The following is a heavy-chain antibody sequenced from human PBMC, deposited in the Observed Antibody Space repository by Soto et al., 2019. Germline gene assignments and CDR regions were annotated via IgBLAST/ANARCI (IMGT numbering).Heavy chain of an antibody. V-gene: IGHV3-23*01. CDR1: GFTFSIYG. CDR3: ARKGVAFDY. Sequence: GGSLRLSCAASGFTFSIYGMSWVRQVPGKGLEWVSTISDSGDSAYYADSVKGRFTISRDNAKNSLFLQMNSLRDEDTAVYYCARKGVAFDYWGQGALVTVSS. D-gene: IGHD3-3*01. J-gene: IGHJ4*02. CDR2: ISDSGDSA.